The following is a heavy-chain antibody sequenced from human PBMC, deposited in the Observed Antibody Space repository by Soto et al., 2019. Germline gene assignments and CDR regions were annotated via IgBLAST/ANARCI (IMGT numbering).Heavy chain of an antibody. CDR2: IYYSGST. D-gene: IGHD3-10*01. J-gene: IGHJ4*02. CDR1: GGSISSGGYY. Sequence: SETLSLTCTVSGGSISSGGYYWSWIRQHPGKGLEWIGYIYYSGSTYYNPSKNQFSLTLTSVTAADTAMYYCARTLSGFTYGSRQFYFDYWGQGSLVTVSS. CDR3: ARTLSGFTYGSRQFYFDY. V-gene: IGHV4-31*01.